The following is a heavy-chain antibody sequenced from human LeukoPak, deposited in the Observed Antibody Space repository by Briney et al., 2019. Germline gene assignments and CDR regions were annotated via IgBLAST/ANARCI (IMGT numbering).Heavy chain of an antibody. Sequence: SETLSLTCAVSGGSITSDNWWNWIRQPTGKGLEWIGEVLRSGSTNYNPSLKSRVTMSIDKSKNQFSLKVNSVTAADTAVYYCATYYDTSGYRFDYWGQGTLVTVSS. J-gene: IGHJ4*02. V-gene: IGHV4-4*02. CDR1: GGSITSDNW. D-gene: IGHD3-22*01. CDR2: VLRSGST. CDR3: ATYYDTSGYRFDY.